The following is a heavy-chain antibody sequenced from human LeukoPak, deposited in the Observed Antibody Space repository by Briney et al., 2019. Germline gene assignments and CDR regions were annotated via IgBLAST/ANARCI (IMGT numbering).Heavy chain of an antibody. D-gene: IGHD3-10*01. CDR2: ISGSGGST. CDR3: ARDSPPGYYYGSGSYGFDY. V-gene: IGHV3-23*01. J-gene: IGHJ4*02. CDR1: GFTFSSYG. Sequence: PGGSLRLSCAASGFTFSSYGMSWVRQAPGKGLEWVSAISGSGGSTYYADSVKGRFTISGDNSKNTLYLQMNSLRAEDTAVYYCARDSPPGYYYGSGSYGFDYWGQGTLVTVSS.